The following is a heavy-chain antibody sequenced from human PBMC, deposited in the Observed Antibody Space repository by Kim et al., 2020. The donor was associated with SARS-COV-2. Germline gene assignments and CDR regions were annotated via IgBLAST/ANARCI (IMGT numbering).Heavy chain of an antibody. CDR2: ITSDGAGT. J-gene: IGHJ4*02. V-gene: IGHV3-74*01. D-gene: IGHD6-6*01. Sequence: GWSLRLSCAASGFTFSGYWMHWVRQAPGKGPLWVSRITSDGAGTSYADSVRGRFTISRDNAKNTPYLQMNSPRAEDTALYYCARDLYGSSDSCGQGTLVT. CDR1: GFTFSGYW. CDR3: ARDLYGSSDS.